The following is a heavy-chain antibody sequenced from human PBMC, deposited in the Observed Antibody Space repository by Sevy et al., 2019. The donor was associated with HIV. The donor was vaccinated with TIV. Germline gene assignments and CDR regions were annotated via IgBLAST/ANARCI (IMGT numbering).Heavy chain of an antibody. Sequence: GGCLRLSCAASGFSFSSYGMHWVRQAPGKGLEWMSYIQYDGSNKEYADSVKGRFTISRDNSKNTLYLQMNSLRVEDTAVFYCVKEGGGEGGDHWGQGTLVTVSS. CDR3: VKEGGGEGGDH. J-gene: IGHJ4*02. D-gene: IGHD2-21*01. CDR1: GFSFSSYG. V-gene: IGHV3-30*02. CDR2: IQYDGSNK.